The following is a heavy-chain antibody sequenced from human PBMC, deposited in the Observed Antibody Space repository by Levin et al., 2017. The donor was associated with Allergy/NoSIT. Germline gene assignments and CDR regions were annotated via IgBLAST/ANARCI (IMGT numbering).Heavy chain of an antibody. CDR1: GGSISPYY. J-gene: IGHJ4*02. Sequence: PSETLSLTCAVSGGSISPYYWHWIRQPPGKGLEWIGYIYYTGSTNYNPSLKSRVTMSVATSKNPFSLKLYSVTAADTAVYYCARDGSDYEKIFYYWGQGTLVTVSS. V-gene: IGHV4-59*01. D-gene: IGHD5-12*01. CDR2: IYYTGST. CDR3: ARDGSDYEKIFYY.